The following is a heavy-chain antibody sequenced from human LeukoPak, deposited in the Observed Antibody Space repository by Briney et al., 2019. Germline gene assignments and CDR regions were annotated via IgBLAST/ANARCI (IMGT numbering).Heavy chain of an antibody. Sequence: GGSLRLSCAASGFTFSSYGMHWVRQTPGKGLEWVAVISYDGSNKHYVDSVKGRFTISRDNAKNSLYLQMNSLRVEDTAVYYCTKIVPGHGSRWDYFDNWGQGTLVTVSP. V-gene: IGHV3-30*18. CDR3: TKIVPGHGSRWDYFDN. CDR1: GFTFSSYG. J-gene: IGHJ4*02. D-gene: IGHD6-13*01. CDR2: ISYDGSNK.